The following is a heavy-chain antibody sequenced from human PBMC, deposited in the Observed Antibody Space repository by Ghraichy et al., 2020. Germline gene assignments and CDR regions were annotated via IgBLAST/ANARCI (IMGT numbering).Heavy chain of an antibody. CDR2: ISGSGGST. CDR1: GFTFSSYA. D-gene: IGHD3-22*01. J-gene: IGHJ4*02. V-gene: IGHV3-23*01. Sequence: GGSLRLSCAASGFTFSSYAMSWVRQAPGKGLEWVSAISGSGGSTYYADSVKGRFTISRDNSKNTLYLQMNSLRAEDTAVYYCAKDRITMIVVVIPDSVDYWGQGTLVTVSS. CDR3: AKDRITMIVVVIPDSVDY.